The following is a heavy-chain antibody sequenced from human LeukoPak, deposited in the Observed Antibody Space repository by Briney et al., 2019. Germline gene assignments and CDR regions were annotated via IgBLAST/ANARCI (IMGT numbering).Heavy chain of an antibody. D-gene: IGHD2-2*01. J-gene: IGHJ3*02. V-gene: IGHV5-51*01. CDR1: GYNFTHYS. Sequence: GESLKISCKGSGYNFTHYSIGWVRQMPGKGLEWMGIVYPGDSDARYSPSFQGQVTISADKSITTAYLQWSSLKASDTAIYYCARPLWDSHYQLLVFDIWGQGTRVTVSS. CDR3: ARPLWDSHYQLLVFDI. CDR2: VYPGDSDA.